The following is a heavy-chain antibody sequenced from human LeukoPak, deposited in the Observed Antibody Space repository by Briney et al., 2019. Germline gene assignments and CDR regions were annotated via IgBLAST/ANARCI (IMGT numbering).Heavy chain of an antibody. CDR2: IYYSGST. CDR3: AGVDSSLPYGMDV. CDR1: GGSISSYY. V-gene: IGHV4-59*01. J-gene: IGHJ6*02. D-gene: IGHD2-2*03. Sequence: SETLSLTCTVSGGSISSYYWSWIRQPPGKGLEWIGYIYYSGSTNYNPSLKSRVTISVDTSKNQFSLKLSSVTAADTAVYYCAGVDSSLPYGMDVWGQGTTVTVSS.